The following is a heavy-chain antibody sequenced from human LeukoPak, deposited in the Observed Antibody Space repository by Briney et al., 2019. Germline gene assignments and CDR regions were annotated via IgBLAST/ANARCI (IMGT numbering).Heavy chain of an antibody. CDR2: INHSGST. D-gene: IGHD2-2*01. J-gene: IGHJ4*02. CDR3: ARRYCSSTSCPASFDY. CDR1: GGSFSGYY. Sequence: SSETLSLTCAVYGGSFSGYYWSWIRQPPGKGLDWIGEINHSGSTNYNPSLKSRVTISVDTSKNQFSLKLSSVTAADTAVYYCARRYCSSTSCPASFDYWGQGTLVTVSS. V-gene: IGHV4-34*01.